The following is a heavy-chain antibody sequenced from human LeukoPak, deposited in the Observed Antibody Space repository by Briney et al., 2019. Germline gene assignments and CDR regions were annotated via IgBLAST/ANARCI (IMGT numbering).Heavy chain of an antibody. J-gene: IGHJ4*02. V-gene: IGHV5-51*01. CDR1: GYSFTSYW. CDR3: ARYSPGRQWLVLGYFDY. D-gene: IGHD6-19*01. Sequence: GESLKISCKGSGYSFTSYWIGWVRQMPGKGLEWMGIIYPGDSDTRYSPSFQGQVTISADKSISTAYLQWSSLKASDTAMHYCARYSPGRQWLVLGYFDYWGQGTLVTVSS. CDR2: IYPGDSDT.